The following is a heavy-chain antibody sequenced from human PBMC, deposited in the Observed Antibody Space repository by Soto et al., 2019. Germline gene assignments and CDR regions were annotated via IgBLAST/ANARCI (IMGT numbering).Heavy chain of an antibody. CDR3: ATGPSVASDSYYYGMDV. J-gene: IGHJ6*02. CDR1: GYTLTELS. Sequence: ASVKVSCKVSGYTLTELSMHWVRQAPGKGLEWMGGFDPEDGETIYAQKFQGRVTMTEDTSTDTAYMELSSLRSEDTAVYYCATGPSVASDSYYYGMDVWGQGTTVTVSS. V-gene: IGHV1-24*01. CDR2: FDPEDGET. D-gene: IGHD5-12*01.